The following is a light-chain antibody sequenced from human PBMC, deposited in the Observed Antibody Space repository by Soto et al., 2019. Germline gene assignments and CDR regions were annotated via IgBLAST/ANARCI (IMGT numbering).Light chain of an antibody. J-gene: IGKJ1*01. CDR1: QSINRR. CDR3: QQYHSYPWP. CDR2: DAS. Sequence: DIQMTQSPSTLSASVGDRVTITCRASQSINRRLAWYQQKPGKAPNLLIYDASTLESGVPARFSGGDSGTEFTLTISSLQPDDFPTFYCQQYHSYPWPFGQGTKVELK. V-gene: IGKV1-5*01.